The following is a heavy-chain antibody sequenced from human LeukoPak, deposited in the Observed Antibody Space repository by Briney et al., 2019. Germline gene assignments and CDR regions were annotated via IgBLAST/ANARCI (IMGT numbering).Heavy chain of an antibody. Sequence: GASVKVSCKASGYTFTSYAMNWVRQAPGQGLEWMGWINTNTGNPTYAQGFTGRFVFSLDTSVSTAFLQINSLKAEDTAVYYCARAHNYYASGSYLSDYWGQGTLVTVSS. CDR1: GYTFTSYA. D-gene: IGHD3-10*01. CDR3: ARAHNYYASGSYLSDY. V-gene: IGHV7-4-1*02. J-gene: IGHJ4*02. CDR2: INTNTGNP.